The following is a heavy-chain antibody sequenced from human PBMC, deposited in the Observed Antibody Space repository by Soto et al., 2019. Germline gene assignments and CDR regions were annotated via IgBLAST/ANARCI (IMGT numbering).Heavy chain of an antibody. V-gene: IGHV3-48*01. CDR3: ARDWGRRGYSYGYGWFDP. D-gene: IGHD5-18*01. Sequence: GGSLRLSCAASGFTFSSYSMNWVRQAPGKGLEWVSYISSSSSTIYYADSVKGRFTISRDNAKNSLYLQMNSLRAEDTAVYYCARDWGRRGYSYGYGWFDPWGQGTLVTVSS. J-gene: IGHJ5*02. CDR1: GFTFSSYS. CDR2: ISSSSSTI.